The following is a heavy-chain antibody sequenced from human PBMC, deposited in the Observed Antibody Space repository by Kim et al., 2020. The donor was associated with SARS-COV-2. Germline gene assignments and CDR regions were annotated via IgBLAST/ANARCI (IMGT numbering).Heavy chain of an antibody. CDR3: ARVPRYSDDTIASLDH. D-gene: IGHD3-22*01. Sequence: DSGKGRFTSTRDNAKRSLYLQMSSLRTEDTAVYYCARVPRYSDDTIASLDHWGQGTRVTVSS. J-gene: IGHJ4*02. V-gene: IGHV3-11*01.